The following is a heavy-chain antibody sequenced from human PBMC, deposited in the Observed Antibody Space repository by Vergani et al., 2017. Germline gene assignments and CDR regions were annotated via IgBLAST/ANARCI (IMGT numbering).Heavy chain of an antibody. V-gene: IGHV4-4*02. CDR2: IYHSGST. J-gene: IGHJ4*02. CDR3: ARQGGIVVVTAIPDY. D-gene: IGHD2-21*02. Sequence: QVQLQESGPGLVKPSGTLSLTCAVSGGSISSSNWWSWVRQPPGKGLEWIGEIYHSGSTNYNPSLKSRVTISVDTSKNQFSLKLSSVTAADTAVYYCARQGGIVVVTAIPDYWGQGTLVTVSS. CDR1: GGSISSSNW.